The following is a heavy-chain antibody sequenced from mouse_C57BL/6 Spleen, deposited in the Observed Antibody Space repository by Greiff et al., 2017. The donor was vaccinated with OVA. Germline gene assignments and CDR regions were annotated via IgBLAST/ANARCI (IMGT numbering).Heavy chain of an antibody. J-gene: IGHJ3*01. CDR1: GYSITSGYY. Sequence: EVKLVESGPGLVKPSQSLSLTCSVTGYSITSGYYWNWIRQFPGNKLEWMGYISYDGSNNYNPSLKNRISITRDTSKNQFFLKLNSVTTEDTATYYCARGALEGFAYWGQGTLVTVSA. V-gene: IGHV3-6*01. CDR3: ARGALEGFAY. CDR2: ISYDGSN.